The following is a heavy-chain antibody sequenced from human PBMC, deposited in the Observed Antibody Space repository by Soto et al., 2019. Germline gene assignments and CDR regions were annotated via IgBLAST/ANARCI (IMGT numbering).Heavy chain of an antibody. D-gene: IGHD2-2*01. Sequence: PGGSLRLSCAASGFTFSSYAMTWVRQAPGKGLEWVSAISGSGGSTYYADSVKGRFTISRDNSKNTLYLQMNSLRAEDTAVYYCSKGSRHYYYYYMDVWGEGTTVTVSS. CDR3: SKGSRHYYYYYMDV. V-gene: IGHV3-23*01. CDR1: GFTFSSYA. CDR2: ISGSGGST. J-gene: IGHJ6*03.